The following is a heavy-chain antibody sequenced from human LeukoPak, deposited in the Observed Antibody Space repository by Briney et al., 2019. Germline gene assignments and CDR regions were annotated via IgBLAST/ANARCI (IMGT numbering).Heavy chain of an antibody. J-gene: IGHJ5*02. CDR1: GFTVSNNY. CDR3: ARVPGGWINWFDP. V-gene: IGHV4-59*02. Sequence: PGGSLRLSCAASGFTVSNNYMTWVRQPPGKGLEWIGSIYYSGSTNYNPSLKSRVTISVDTSKNQFSLKLRSVTAADTAVYCCARVPGGWINWFDPWGQGTLVTVSS. D-gene: IGHD6-19*01. CDR2: IYYSGST.